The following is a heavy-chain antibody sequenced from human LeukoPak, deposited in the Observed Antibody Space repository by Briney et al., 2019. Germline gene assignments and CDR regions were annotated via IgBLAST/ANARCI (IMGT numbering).Heavy chain of an antibody. Sequence: SETLSLTCTVSGGSISSSSYYWGWIRQPPGKGLEWIGSIYYSGSTYYNSSPKSRVTISIDTSKNQFSLKLSSVTAADTAVYYCARDRGIWDTYGMDVWGQGTTVTVSS. CDR3: ARDRGIWDTYGMDV. V-gene: IGHV4-39*07. J-gene: IGHJ6*02. CDR1: GGSISSSSYY. D-gene: IGHD6-13*01. CDR2: IYYSGST.